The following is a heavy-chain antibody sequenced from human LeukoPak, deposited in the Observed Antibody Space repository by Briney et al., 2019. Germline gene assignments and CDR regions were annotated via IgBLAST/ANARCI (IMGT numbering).Heavy chain of an antibody. Sequence: SETLSLTCTVSGDSISSYHWNWIRQPPGKGLEYIGHISYTGTTNYNPSLKSRVTISLDTSKNQFSLKLNSETAADTAVYYCARGRQYLNPFDSWGQGTLVTVSS. CDR2: ISYTGTT. CDR3: ARGRQYLNPFDS. J-gene: IGHJ4*02. V-gene: IGHV4-59*01. CDR1: GDSISSYH. D-gene: IGHD2/OR15-2a*01.